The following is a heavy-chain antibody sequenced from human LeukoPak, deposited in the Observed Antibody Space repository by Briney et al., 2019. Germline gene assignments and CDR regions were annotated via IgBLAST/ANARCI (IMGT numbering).Heavy chain of an antibody. CDR1: GFTFSSYA. J-gene: IGHJ6*02. Sequence: GGSLRLSCAASGFTFSSYAMSWVRQAPGKGLEWVSAISGSGGSTYYADSVKGRFTISRDNSKNTLYLQMNSLRAEDTAVYYCAKVSPSIYHGANYYYGMDVWGQGTTVTVSS. CDR2: ISGSGGST. D-gene: IGHD2-2*01. CDR3: AKVSPSIYHGANYYYGMDV. V-gene: IGHV3-23*01.